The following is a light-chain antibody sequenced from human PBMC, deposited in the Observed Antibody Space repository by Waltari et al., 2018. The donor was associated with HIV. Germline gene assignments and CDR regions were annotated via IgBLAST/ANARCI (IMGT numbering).Light chain of an antibody. J-gene: IGKJ1*01. V-gene: IGKV1-39*01. CDR3: QESYTSTRT. CDR2: FAS. Sequence: DIQMAQFPSSLSASVGDTVPITCRASKTISTFLNWYQQRPGRAPKLVIYFASSLQSGVPSRFSGSGSGTHFTLTISSLQPEDSATYFCQESYTSTRTFGQGTKVEIK. CDR1: KTISTF.